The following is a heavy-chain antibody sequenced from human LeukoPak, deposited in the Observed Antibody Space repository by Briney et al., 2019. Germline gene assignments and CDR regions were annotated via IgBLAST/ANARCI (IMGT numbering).Heavy chain of an antibody. V-gene: IGHV3-74*01. Sequence: GGSLRLSCAASGFTFSAFWMHWVRQAPGKGLVWVSRINSDDSRTTYADSVKGRFTISRDNAKNTLYLQMNSLRAEDTAVYYCARDTATIVNYFDYWGQGTLVTVSS. CDR3: ARDTATIVNYFDY. D-gene: IGHD5-12*01. CDR2: INSDDSRT. CDR1: GFTFSAFW. J-gene: IGHJ4*02.